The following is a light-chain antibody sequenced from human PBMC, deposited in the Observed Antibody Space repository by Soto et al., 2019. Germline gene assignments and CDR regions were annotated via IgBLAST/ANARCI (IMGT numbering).Light chain of an antibody. Sequence: DIVMTQSPLSLPVTPGEPASISCRSSQSLLHSNGYNYLDWYLQKPGQSPQLLIYLGSNRASGVPDGFSGSGSGTDFTLIISRVEAEDVGVYYCVRALRTARTFGQGTKLEIK. J-gene: IGKJ2*02. CDR2: LGS. CDR1: QSLLHSNGYNY. CDR3: VRALRTART. V-gene: IGKV2-28*01.